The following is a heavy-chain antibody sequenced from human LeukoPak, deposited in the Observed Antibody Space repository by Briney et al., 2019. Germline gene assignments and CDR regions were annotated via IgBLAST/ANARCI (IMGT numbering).Heavy chain of an antibody. CDR2: ISAYNGNT. CDR3: ARDRYLGIFVD. V-gene: IGHV1-18*01. D-gene: IGHD2-15*01. J-gene: IGHJ4*02. Sequence: ASVKVSCKASGYTFTSYGISWVRQAPGQGLEWMGWISAYNGNTNYSQKFQGRVTITRDTSASTAYMELSSLRSEDTAVYYCARDRYLGIFVDWGQGTLVTVSS. CDR1: GYTFTSYG.